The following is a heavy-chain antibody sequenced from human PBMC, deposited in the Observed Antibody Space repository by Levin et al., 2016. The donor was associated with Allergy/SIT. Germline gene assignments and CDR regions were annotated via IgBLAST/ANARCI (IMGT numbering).Heavy chain of an antibody. Sequence: SETLSLTCTVSGDSISRSTYYWGWIRQPPEKGLEWIGSIYYSGSTYYNPSLKSRVTISVDTSKNQFSLKLSSVTAADTAVYYCARHCSHCGGDGGWGQGTLVTVSS. D-gene: IGHD2-21*02. CDR1: GDSISRSTYY. V-gene: IGHV4-39*01. CDR3: ARHCSHCGGDGG. J-gene: IGHJ4*02. CDR2: IYYSGST.